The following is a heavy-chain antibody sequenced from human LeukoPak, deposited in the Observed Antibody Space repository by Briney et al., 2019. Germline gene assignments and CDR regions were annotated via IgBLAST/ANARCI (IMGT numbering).Heavy chain of an antibody. CDR3: AKGLERESRLDS. D-gene: IGHD1-1*01. Sequence: PGGSLRLSCAASGFTFSSYSMNWVRQAPGKGLEWVSGISNSGGSTYCADSVKGRFTISRDNSKNTLYLQMNSLRAEDTALYYCAKGLERESRLDSWGQGTLVTVSS. CDR1: GFTFSSYS. J-gene: IGHJ4*02. CDR2: ISNSGGST. V-gene: IGHV3-23*01.